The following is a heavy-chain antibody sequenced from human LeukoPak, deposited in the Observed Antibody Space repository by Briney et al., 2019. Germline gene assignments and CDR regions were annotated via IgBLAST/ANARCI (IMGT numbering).Heavy chain of an antibody. CDR3: AKDPSRYCSGGSCYRYFQH. V-gene: IGHV3-30*18. Sequence: GGSLRLSCAASGFTFSSYWMSWVRQAPGKGLEWVAVISYDGSNKYYADSVKGRFTISRDNSKNTLYLQMNSLRAEDTAVYYCAKDPSRYCSGGSCYRYFQHWGQGTLVTVSS. CDR1: GFTFSSYW. D-gene: IGHD2-15*01. J-gene: IGHJ1*01. CDR2: ISYDGSNK.